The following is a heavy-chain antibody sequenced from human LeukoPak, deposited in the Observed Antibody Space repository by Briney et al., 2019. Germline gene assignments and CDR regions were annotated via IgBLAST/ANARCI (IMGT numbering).Heavy chain of an antibody. J-gene: IGHJ4*02. V-gene: IGHV4-34*01. CDR2: INHSGST. Sequence: SETLSLTCAVYGGSFRGYYWSWIRQPPGKGLEWIGEINHSGSTNYNPSPKSRVTISLDTSMKKFSLKLNSVTAADTAVYYCASTERCSTTCPLDYWGQGTLVTVSS. D-gene: IGHD2-2*01. CDR1: GGSFRGYY. CDR3: ASTERCSTTCPLDY.